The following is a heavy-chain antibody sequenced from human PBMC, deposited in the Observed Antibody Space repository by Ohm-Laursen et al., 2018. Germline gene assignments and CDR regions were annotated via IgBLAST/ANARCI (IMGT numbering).Heavy chain of an antibody. CDR2: INPNSGGT. V-gene: IGHV1-2*02. CDR1: GSTFTYSY. D-gene: IGHD2-15*01. Sequence: ASVKVSCKASGSTFTYSYMHWVRQAPGQGLEWMGWINPNSGGTNYAQKFQGRVTMTRDTSISTAYMELSRLRSDDTAVYYCARGGLGDVVVVAASHFDYWGQGTLVTVSS. CDR3: ARGGLGDVVVVAASHFDY. J-gene: IGHJ4*02.